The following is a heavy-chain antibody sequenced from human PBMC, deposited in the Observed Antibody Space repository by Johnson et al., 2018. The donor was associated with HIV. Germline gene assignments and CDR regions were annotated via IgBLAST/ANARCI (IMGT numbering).Heavy chain of an antibody. D-gene: IGHD1-26*01. V-gene: IGHV3-73*02. CDR1: GFTFSGSA. CDR3: ASPSGGSYWAFDI. Sequence: VQLVESGGGLVQPGGSLKLSCAASGFTFSGSAMHWVRQASGKGLAWVGRIKSKTDGGTTDYAAPVKGSFTIARDNSKNTLYLQMNRLRAEDTAVYYCASPSGGSYWAFDIWGQGTMVSVSS. J-gene: IGHJ3*02. CDR2: IKSKTDGGTT.